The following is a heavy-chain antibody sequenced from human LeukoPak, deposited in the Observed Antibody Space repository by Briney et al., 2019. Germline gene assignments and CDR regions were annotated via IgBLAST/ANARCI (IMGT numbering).Heavy chain of an antibody. CDR3: ARGPAAGNLLGY. D-gene: IGHD6-19*01. J-gene: IGHJ4*02. Sequence: GGFLRLFCAASGFTFCSYWMSWGRQAPGEGVEWVANIKQDGSEEYYVDSVKGRFTISRDNAKNSLFLQMNSLRAEDTAVYYCARGPAAGNLLGYWGQGTLVTVSS. CDR2: IKQDGSEE. V-gene: IGHV3-7*01. CDR1: GFTFCSYW.